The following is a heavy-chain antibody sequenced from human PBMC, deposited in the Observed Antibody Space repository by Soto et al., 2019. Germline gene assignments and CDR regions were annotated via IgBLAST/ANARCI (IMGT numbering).Heavy chain of an antibody. J-gene: IGHJ6*02. D-gene: IGHD3-10*01. V-gene: IGHV4-39*02. CDR1: GGSISSSSYY. CDR2: IYYSGST. Sequence: SETLSLTCTVSGGSISSSSYYWGWIRQPPGKGLEWIGSIYYSGSTYYNPSLKSRVTISVDTSKNQFSLKLSSVTAADTAVYSCARDPGYYGAGSCGMDVWGRGTTVTVSS. CDR3: ARDPGYYGAGSCGMDV.